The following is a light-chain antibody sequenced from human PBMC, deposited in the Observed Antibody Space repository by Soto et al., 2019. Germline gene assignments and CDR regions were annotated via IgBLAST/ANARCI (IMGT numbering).Light chain of an antibody. Sequence: QSVLTQPPSASGTPGQRVTISCSGSSSNIGSNTVYWYQQFPGTAPKVLIYDNTNRPPAVPDRFSASKSGTSASLAISGLQAEDEADYYCQSYDSSLSGSKVFGTGTKVTVL. CDR2: DNT. J-gene: IGLJ1*01. CDR1: SSNIGSNT. V-gene: IGLV1-40*01. CDR3: QSYDSSLSGSKV.